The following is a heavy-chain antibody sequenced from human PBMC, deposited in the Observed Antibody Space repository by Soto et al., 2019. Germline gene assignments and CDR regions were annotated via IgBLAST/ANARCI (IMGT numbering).Heavy chain of an antibody. D-gene: IGHD6-19*01. Sequence: TGPTQVNPTPTLTLTCTFSGSTLANGGVGVGWIRKPTGKALVWLALIYGNDDKRYSPYPKSRLPINKITSKKQVVRTTNNVDPVDTATYYCAHILRWLANFDYWGQGTLGTVSS. CDR3: AHILRWLANFDY. CDR2: IYGNDDK. J-gene: IGHJ4*02. V-gene: IGHV2-5*01. CDR1: GSTLANGGVG.